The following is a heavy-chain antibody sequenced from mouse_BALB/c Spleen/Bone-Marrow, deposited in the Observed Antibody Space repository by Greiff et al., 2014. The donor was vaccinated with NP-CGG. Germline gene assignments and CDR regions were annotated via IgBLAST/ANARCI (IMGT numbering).Heavy chain of an antibody. V-gene: IGHV2-9*02. CDR2: IWAGGST. Sequence: QVQLQQSGPGLVAPSQSLSISCTASGFSLTSYGVHWVRQPPGQGLEWLGAIWAGGSTNYNSALMSRLTISKDNSKSQVFLKMNSLQTDDTAMYYCAREGRGYYGSSGAAMDYWGQGTKVTVSS. CDR3: AREGRGYYGSSGAAMDY. D-gene: IGHD1-1*01. J-gene: IGHJ4*01. CDR1: GFSLTSYG.